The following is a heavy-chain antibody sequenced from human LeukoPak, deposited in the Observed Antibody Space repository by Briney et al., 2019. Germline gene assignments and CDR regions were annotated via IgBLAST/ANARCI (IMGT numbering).Heavy chain of an antibody. D-gene: IGHD1-1*01. J-gene: IGHJ6*03. V-gene: IGHV3-30*02. CDR2: IRYDGSNK. Sequence: PGGSPRLSCAASGFTFGSYGMHWVRQAPGKGLEWVAFIRYDGSNKYYADSVKGRFTISRDNAKNSLYLQMNSLRAEDTAVYYCARVLRLERPYYYYYMDVWGKGTTVTISS. CDR3: ARVLRLERPYYYYYMDV. CDR1: GFTFGSYG.